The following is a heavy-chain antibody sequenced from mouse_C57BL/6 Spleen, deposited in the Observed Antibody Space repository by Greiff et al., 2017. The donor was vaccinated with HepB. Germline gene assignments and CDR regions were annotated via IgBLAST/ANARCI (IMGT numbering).Heavy chain of an antibody. CDR2: IDPSDSYT. J-gene: IGHJ2*01. D-gene: IGHD3-2*02. V-gene: IGHV1-69*01. CDR1: GYTFTSYW. CDR3: ARGTAQAAYFDY. Sequence: VKLQQPGAELVMPGASVKLSCKASGYTFTSYWMHWVKQRPGQGLEWIGEIDPSDSYTNYNQKFKGKSTLTVDKSSSTAYMQLSSLTSEDSAVYYCARGTAQAAYFDYWGQGTTLTVSS.